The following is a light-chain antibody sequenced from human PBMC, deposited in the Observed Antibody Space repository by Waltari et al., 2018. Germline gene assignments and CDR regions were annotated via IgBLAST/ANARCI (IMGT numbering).Light chain of an antibody. Sequence: EIVMTQSPVTLSVSPGERVTLSCRASQSIRNNLAWYQQKAGQPPRLLIYGASPRAPALPARFSGSGSGTEFALTISSLQPEDFAVYYCHHYNKRPPSYTFGQGTRLEIK. J-gene: IGKJ2*01. CDR1: QSIRNN. CDR3: HHYNKRPPSYT. CDR2: GAS. V-gene: IGKV3-15*01.